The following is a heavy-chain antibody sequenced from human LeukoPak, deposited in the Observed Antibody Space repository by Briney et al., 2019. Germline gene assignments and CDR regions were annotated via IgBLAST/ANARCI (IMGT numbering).Heavy chain of an antibody. CDR1: GGTFSSYA. V-gene: IGHV1-69*05. CDR2: IVPIFGTA. CDR3: AREGVGVHGGSYDAPADGFDP. J-gene: IGHJ5*02. Sequence: SVKVSCKASGGTFSSYAISWVRQAPGQGLEWMGGIVPIFGTANYAQKFQGRVTITTDESTSTAYMELSSLRSEDTAVYYCAREGVGVHGGSYDAPADGFDPWGQGTLVTVSS. D-gene: IGHD1-26*01.